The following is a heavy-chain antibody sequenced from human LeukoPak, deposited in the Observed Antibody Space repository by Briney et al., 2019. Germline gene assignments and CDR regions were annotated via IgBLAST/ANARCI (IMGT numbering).Heavy chain of an antibody. CDR1: GGSISSSSYY. CDR2: IHYTGST. CDR3: AGDTVTLDY. J-gene: IGHJ4*02. D-gene: IGHD4-17*01. Sequence: SETLSLTRTVSGGSISSSSYYWGWIRQPPGKGLEWIGNIHYTGSTYYNPSLKSRVTISVDTSKNQFSLKLSSVTAADTAVYYCAGDTVTLDYWGQGTLVTVSS. V-gene: IGHV4-39*01.